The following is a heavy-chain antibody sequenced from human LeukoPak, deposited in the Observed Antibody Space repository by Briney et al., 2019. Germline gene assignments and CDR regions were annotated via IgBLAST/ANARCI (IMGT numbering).Heavy chain of an antibody. CDR1: GFTFSDYY. CDR2: ISSSSSYT. Sequence: GGSLRLSCAASGFTFSDYYMSWIRQAPGKGLEWVSYISSSSSYTNYADSVKGRFTISRDNAKKSLYLQMNSLRAEVTAVYYCARDIVSMADYWGQGTLVTVSS. V-gene: IGHV3-11*06. CDR3: ARDIVSMADY. D-gene: IGHD4/OR15-4a*01. J-gene: IGHJ4*02.